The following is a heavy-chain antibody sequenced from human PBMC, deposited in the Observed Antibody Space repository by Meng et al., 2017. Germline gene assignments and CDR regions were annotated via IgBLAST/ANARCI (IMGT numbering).Heavy chain of an antibody. V-gene: IGHV1-46*01. CDR3: AREFMGTFYFDY. D-gene: IGHD1-1*01. Sequence: QVQLVKSGAEVKKPGASVKVSCRTSGYTFSSYYMHLVRQAPGQGLEWMGLINPSGDSTSYVQKFQGRVTMTRDTSTSTVYMELSSLRSEDTAVYYCAREFMGTFYFDYWGQGSLVTVSS. J-gene: IGHJ4*02. CDR1: GYTFSSYY. CDR2: INPSGDST.